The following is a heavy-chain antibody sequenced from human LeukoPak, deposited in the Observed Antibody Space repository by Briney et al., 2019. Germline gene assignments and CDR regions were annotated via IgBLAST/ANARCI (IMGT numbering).Heavy chain of an antibody. D-gene: IGHD1-26*01. V-gene: IGHV3-23*01. CDR3: AKLGYSGSYYTGGGIDY. CDR1: GFTFSSYA. Sequence: GGSLRLSCAASGFTFSSYAMSWVRQAPGKGLEWVSAISGSGGSTYYADSVKGRFTISRDNSKNTLYLQMNSLRAEDTAVYYCAKLGYSGSYYTGGGIDYWGQGTLVTVSS. CDR2: ISGSGGST. J-gene: IGHJ4*02.